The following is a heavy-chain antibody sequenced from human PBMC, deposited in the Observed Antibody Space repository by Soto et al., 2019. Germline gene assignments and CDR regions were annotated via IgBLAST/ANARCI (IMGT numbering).Heavy chain of an antibody. CDR1: GDSFTNYW. CDR3: ATHPYYFDSSAFYT. D-gene: IGHD3-22*01. CDR2: IYPRDSDT. V-gene: IGHV5-51*01. Sequence: GESLKISCKSSGDSFTNYWIGLVRQMPGKGLEWMGVIYPRDSDTKYSPSFQGQVTISADKSTSTAYLQWSSLKASDTAIYFCATHPYYFDSSAFYTWGQGTLVTVSS. J-gene: IGHJ5*02.